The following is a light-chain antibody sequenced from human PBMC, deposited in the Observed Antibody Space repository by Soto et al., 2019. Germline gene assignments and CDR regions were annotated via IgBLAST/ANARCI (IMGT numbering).Light chain of an antibody. Sequence: QSVLNQAASVSGSPGQSITISCTGTSSDVGSYNLVSWYQQHPGKAPKLMIYEGSKRPSGVSNRFSGSKSGNTAPLTISGLQAEDEADYYCCSYAGSSTVYVFGTGTKVTVL. CDR1: SSDVGSYNL. CDR3: CSYAGSSTVYV. J-gene: IGLJ1*01. CDR2: EGS. V-gene: IGLV2-23*01.